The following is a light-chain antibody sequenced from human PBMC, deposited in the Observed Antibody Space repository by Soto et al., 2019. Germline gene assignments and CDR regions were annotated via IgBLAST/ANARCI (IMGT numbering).Light chain of an antibody. J-gene: IGKJ1*01. Sequence: DIQMTQSPSTLSASVGDRVTITFRASQSISSWLAWYQQKPGKAPKLLIYKASSLESGVPSRFRGSGSGTEFTLTISSLQPDDFATYYCQQYSSYWWTFGKGTKVDI. CDR2: KAS. CDR3: QQYSSYWWT. V-gene: IGKV1-5*03. CDR1: QSISSW.